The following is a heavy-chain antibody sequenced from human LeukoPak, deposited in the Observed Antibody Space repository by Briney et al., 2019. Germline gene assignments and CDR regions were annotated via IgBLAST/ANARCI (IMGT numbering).Heavy chain of an antibody. CDR2: ISAYNGNT. Sequence: ASVKVSCKASGYTFTSYGISWVRQAPGQGLEWMGWISAYNGNTNYAQKLQGRVTMTTDTSTSTAYMELRSLRSDDTAEYYCAATLGGYCSGGSCYSSDYWGQGTLVTVSS. CDR1: GYTFTSYG. CDR3: AATLGGYCSGGSCYSSDY. V-gene: IGHV1-18*04. D-gene: IGHD2-15*01. J-gene: IGHJ4*02.